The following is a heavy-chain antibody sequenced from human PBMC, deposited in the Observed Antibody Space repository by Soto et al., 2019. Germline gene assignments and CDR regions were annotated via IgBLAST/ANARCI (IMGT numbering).Heavy chain of an antibody. CDR1: GFTFSSLW. J-gene: IGHJ4*02. Sequence: DVQLVESGGGLVQPGGSLRLSCEASGFTFSSLWMNWVRQAPGKGLEWVAIIEQNGGERNYLDSVKGRFTISRDNAKKSVYLQMNSLRAEDTALYYCVGGYGWLLDYWVQGTLVTVSS. V-gene: IGHV3-7*05. CDR2: IEQNGGER. CDR3: VGGYGWLLDY. D-gene: IGHD6-19*01.